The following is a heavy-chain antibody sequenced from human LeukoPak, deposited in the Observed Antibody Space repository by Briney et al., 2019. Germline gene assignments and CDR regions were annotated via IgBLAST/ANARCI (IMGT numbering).Heavy chain of an antibody. CDR3: ATTTVVTPFFPRAPYYFDY. J-gene: IGHJ4*02. D-gene: IGHD4-23*01. Sequence: SQTLSLTCTVSVGSISSGDYYWSWIREPPGKGLAGIGGINHSGSTNYNPSLKSRVTISVDTSKTQFSLKLSSVTAADTAVYYCATTTVVTPFFPRAPYYFDYWGQGTLVTVSS. CDR2: INHSGST. CDR1: VGSISSGDYY. V-gene: IGHV4-39*07.